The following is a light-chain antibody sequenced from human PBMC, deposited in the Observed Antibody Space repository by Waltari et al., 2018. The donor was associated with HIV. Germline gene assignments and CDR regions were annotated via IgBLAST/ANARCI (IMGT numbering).Light chain of an antibody. CDR1: SPNTGSNT. CDR3: AAWDDSLIGPV. CDR2: SNN. V-gene: IGLV1-44*01. J-gene: IGLJ3*02. Sequence: QSVLTQPPSASGTPGQRVTLSCSGSSPNTGSNTVHWYQQLPGTAPKLLIDSNNQRPSGFPDRLSGSKSGTSASLAISGLQSVDEANYYCAAWDDSLIGPVFGGGTKLTVL.